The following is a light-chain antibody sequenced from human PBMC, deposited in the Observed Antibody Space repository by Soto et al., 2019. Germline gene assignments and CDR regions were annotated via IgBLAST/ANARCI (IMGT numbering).Light chain of an antibody. CDR2: ATS. J-gene: IGKJ4*01. CDR1: ESVSRNY. Sequence: EIVLTQSPGTLSLSPGERATLSCRASESVSRNYIAWYQQKPGQAPRLLIFATSNTATGIPDRFGGSGSGTEFTLTISSLQSEDFAVYYCQQYIRWPLTFGGGTKVDIK. V-gene: IGKV3-20*01. CDR3: QQYIRWPLT.